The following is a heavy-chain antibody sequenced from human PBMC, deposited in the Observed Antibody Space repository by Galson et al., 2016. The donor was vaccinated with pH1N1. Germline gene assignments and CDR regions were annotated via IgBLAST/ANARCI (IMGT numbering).Heavy chain of an antibody. Sequence: SVKVSCKASGYTFTGYYMHWVRQAPGQGLEWMGRINPSSGGTTYAQKFQGRVTMTRDTSISTAYMELRRLRSDDTAVYYCARHAVDFWSGYFSLQFDPWGQGTLVIVSS. V-gene: IGHV1-2*06. J-gene: IGHJ5*02. CDR1: GYTFTGYY. CDR2: INPSSGGT. D-gene: IGHD3-3*01. CDR3: ARHAVDFWSGYFSLQFDP.